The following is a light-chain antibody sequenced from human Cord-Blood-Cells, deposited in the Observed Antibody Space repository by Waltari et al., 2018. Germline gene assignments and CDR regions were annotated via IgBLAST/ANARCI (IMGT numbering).Light chain of an antibody. Sequence: EIVLTQSPATLPLSPGERATLSCRASQSVRSYLAWYKQKHGQAPRLLIYDASNRATGIPARFSGSGSGTDFTLTISSLQPEDFAVYYCQQRSNWPPLTFGGGTKVEIK. CDR1: QSVRSY. CDR3: QQRSNWPPLT. V-gene: IGKV3-11*01. CDR2: DAS. J-gene: IGKJ4*01.